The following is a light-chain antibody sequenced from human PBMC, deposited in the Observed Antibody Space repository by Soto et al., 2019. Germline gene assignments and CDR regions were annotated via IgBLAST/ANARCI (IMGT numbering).Light chain of an antibody. Sequence: DIQMTQSPSSLSASVGDRVSITCRASQSISSWLAWYQQKPGKAPKLLMYDTFSLESGVPSRFSGSRSGTEFTLTISSLQPDDYATYYCQQYNSYSPLTFGGGTNGDIK. CDR3: QQYNSYSPLT. J-gene: IGKJ4*01. CDR2: DTF. CDR1: QSISSW. V-gene: IGKV1-5*01.